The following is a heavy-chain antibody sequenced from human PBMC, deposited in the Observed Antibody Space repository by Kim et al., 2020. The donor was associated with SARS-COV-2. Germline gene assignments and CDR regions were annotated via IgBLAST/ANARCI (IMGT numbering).Heavy chain of an antibody. V-gene: IGHV3-30*18. Sequence: GGSLRLSCAASGFTFSSYGMHWVRQAPGKGLEWVAVISYDGSNKYYADSVKGRFTISRDNSKNTLYLQMNSLRAEDTAVYYCAKGDIVVVPAAIHYGMDVWGQGTTVTVSS. CDR1: GFTFSSYG. J-gene: IGHJ6*02. D-gene: IGHD2-2*01. CDR3: AKGDIVVVPAAIHYGMDV. CDR2: ISYDGSNK.